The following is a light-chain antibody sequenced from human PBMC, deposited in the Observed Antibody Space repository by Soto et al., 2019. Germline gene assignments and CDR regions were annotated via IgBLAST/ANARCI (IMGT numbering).Light chain of an antibody. CDR3: QQYGSSPPLT. CDR2: GAS. J-gene: IGKJ4*01. CDR1: QSVSSSY. Sequence: EFVLTQSPGTLSFSPGERATLSCRATQSVSSSYLAWYQQKPGQAHRILIYGASTRATGIPDRFSGSVSGTDFTLTISRLEPEDFAVYYCQQYGSSPPLTFGGGTKVAFK. V-gene: IGKV3-20*01.